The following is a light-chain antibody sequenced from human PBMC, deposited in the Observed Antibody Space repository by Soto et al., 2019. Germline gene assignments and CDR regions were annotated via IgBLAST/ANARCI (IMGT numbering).Light chain of an antibody. CDR1: QSVSSN. V-gene: IGKV3-15*01. CDR2: GAS. Sequence: EIVMTQSPATLSVSPGERATLSCRASQSVSSNLAWYQQKPGQATRLLIYGASTKATGIPARFSGSGFGTEFTLTISSLQSDDFAVDDCHQYNSWPLTFGQGTKVEIK. J-gene: IGKJ1*01. CDR3: HQYNSWPLT.